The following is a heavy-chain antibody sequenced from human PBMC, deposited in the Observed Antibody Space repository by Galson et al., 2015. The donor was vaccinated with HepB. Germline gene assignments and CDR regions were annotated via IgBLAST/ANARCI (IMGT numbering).Heavy chain of an antibody. V-gene: IGHV3-9*01. J-gene: IGHJ4*02. D-gene: IGHD3-9*01. CDR1: GFTFDDYA. CDR2: ISWNSGSI. Sequence: SLRLSCAASGFTFDDYAMHWVRQAPGKGLEWVSGISWNSGSIGYADSVKGRFTISRDNAKNSLYLQMNSLRAEDTALYYCAKQSRATYYDILTGSPTAPFDYWGQGTLVTVSS. CDR3: AKQSRATYYDILTGSPTAPFDY.